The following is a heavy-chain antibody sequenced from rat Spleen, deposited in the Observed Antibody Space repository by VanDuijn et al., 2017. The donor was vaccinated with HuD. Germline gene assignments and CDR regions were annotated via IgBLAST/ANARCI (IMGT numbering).Heavy chain of an antibody. V-gene: IGHV2-41*01. Sequence: QVQLKESGPGLVQPSQTLSLTCTVAGFSLTSYNVHWVRQPPGKGLEWMGVIWNTGGTRYNPALKSRLSISKDTSKSQVFLKMNSLQSEDTAIYFCTRDRSYWGSYYPGGFAYWGQGTLVTVSS. J-gene: IGHJ3*01. CDR3: TRDRSYWGSYYPGGFAY. CDR2: IWNTGGT. D-gene: IGHD1-12*02. CDR1: GFSLTSYN.